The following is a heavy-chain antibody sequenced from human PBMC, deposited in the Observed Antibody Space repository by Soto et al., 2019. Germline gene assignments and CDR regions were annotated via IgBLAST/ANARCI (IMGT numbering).Heavy chain of an antibody. J-gene: IGHJ4*02. CDR2: IYYSGST. CDR1: GGSISSSSYY. V-gene: IGHV4-39*01. Sequence: PSETLSLTCTVSGGSISSSSYYWGWIRQPPGKGLEWIGSIYYSGSTYYNPSLKSRVTISVDTSKNQFSLKLSSVTAADTAVYYCGSLWARVPDYWGQGTLVTVSS. D-gene: IGHD3-10*01. CDR3: GSLWARVPDY.